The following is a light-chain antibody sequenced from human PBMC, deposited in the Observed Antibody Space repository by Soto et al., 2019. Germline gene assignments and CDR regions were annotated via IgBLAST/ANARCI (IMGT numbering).Light chain of an antibody. J-gene: IGKJ5*01. CDR2: DTS. Sequence: EIVLTQSPATLSLSPGERATLSCRTSQTIRGLLNWYQQRPGQAPRLLIYDTSNRATDIPARFSGSGSGTDFILTISSLDAEDFGVYFCQQRHNWPITCGQGTRLDIK. CDR3: QQRHNWPIT. V-gene: IGKV3-11*01. CDR1: QTIRGL.